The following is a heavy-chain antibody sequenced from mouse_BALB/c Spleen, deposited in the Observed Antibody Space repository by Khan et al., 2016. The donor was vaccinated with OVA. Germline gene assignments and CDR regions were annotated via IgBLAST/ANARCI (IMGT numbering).Heavy chain of an antibody. CDR3: ARRNYVGCSFAY. CDR2: ISPGSGDT. D-gene: IGHD1-2*01. CDR1: GYTFTDYY. J-gene: IGHJ3*01. Sequence: QVQLKESGAELARPGASVKLSCKASGYTFTDYYINWVKQRTGQGLEWIGEISPGSGDTYYNEKFKGKATLTADKSSSTVYMQLSSLTAEASAVEFCARRNYVGCSFAYWGRGTLVTVSA. V-gene: IGHV1-77*01.